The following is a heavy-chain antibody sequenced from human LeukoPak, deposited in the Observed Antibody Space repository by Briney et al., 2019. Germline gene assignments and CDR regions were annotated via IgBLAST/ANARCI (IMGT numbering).Heavy chain of an antibody. J-gene: IGHJ4*02. CDR3: ARDQCGGDCYYFDY. Sequence: QTLSLTCAISGDSFSSNSAAWNWIRQSPSRGLEWLGRTYYRSKWYNDYAISVKSRITINPGTSKNQFSLLLNSLTPEDTAVYYCARDQCGGDCYYFDYWGQGTLVTVSS. V-gene: IGHV6-1*01. D-gene: IGHD2-21*02. CDR2: TYYRSKWYN. CDR1: GDSFSSNSAA.